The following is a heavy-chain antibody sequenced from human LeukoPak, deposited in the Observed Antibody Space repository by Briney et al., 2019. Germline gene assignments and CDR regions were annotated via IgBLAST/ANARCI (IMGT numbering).Heavy chain of an antibody. CDR3: ARRIVAAGTSWFDP. CDR2: IYYSGST. V-gene: IGHV4-59*08. D-gene: IGHD6-13*01. CDR1: GGSINSYY. Sequence: SETLSLTCTVSGGSINSYYWSWIRQHPGKGLEWIGYIYYSGSTNYNPSLKSRVTISVDTSKNQFSLKLRSVTAADTAVYYCARRIVAAGTSWFDPWGQGTLVTVSS. J-gene: IGHJ5*02.